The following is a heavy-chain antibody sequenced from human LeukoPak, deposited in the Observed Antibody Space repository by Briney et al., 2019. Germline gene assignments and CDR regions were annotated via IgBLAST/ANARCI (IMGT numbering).Heavy chain of an antibody. Sequence: GGSLRLSCAASGFTFSDYYMSWLRQAPGKGLEWVSYISSSGSTIYYADSVKGRFTISRDNAKNSLYLQMNSLRAEDTAVYYCARDGWSTYYDILTGYFDYWGQGTLVTVSS. CDR2: ISSSGSTI. V-gene: IGHV3-11*04. CDR1: GFTFSDYY. CDR3: ARDGWSTYYDILTGYFDY. D-gene: IGHD3-9*01. J-gene: IGHJ4*02.